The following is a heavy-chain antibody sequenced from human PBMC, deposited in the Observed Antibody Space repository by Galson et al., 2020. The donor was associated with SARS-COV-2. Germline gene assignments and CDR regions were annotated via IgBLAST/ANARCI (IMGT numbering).Heavy chain of an antibody. V-gene: IGHV1-18*01. J-gene: IGHJ6*03. CDR1: GYTFTSYG. Sequence: ASVKVSCKASGYTFTSYGISWVRQAPGQGLEWMGWISAYNGNTNYAQKLQGRVTITTDTSTSTAYMELRSLRSDDTAVYYCARDWRRGGYYYYMDVWGKGTTVTVSS. D-gene: IGHD3-10*01. CDR2: ISAYNGNT. CDR3: ARDWRRGGYYYYMDV.